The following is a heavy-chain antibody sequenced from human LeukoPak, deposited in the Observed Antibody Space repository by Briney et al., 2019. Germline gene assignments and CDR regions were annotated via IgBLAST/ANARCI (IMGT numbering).Heavy chain of an antibody. CDR2: MSYDGNYK. CDR3: SSGSYHEH. V-gene: IGHV3-30*15. Sequence: GGSLRLSCAASGFSFSTSAMHWVRQAPGKGLEWVAVMSYDGNYKHHADSVKDRFTISRDNSRNTLSLQMSSLRGEDTAVYYCSSGSYHEHWGQGTLVTVSS. CDR1: GFSFSTSA. D-gene: IGHD1-26*01. J-gene: IGHJ4*02.